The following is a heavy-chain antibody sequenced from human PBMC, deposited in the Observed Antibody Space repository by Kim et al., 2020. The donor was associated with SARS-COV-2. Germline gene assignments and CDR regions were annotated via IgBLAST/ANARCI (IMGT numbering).Heavy chain of an antibody. CDR3: ARSYGGKKGDY. V-gene: IGHV2-70*01. CDR2: K. J-gene: IGHJ4*02. D-gene: IGHD4-17*01. Sequence: KYYRTSLKTRLNISKDTSKNQVVLTMTNMDPVDTATYYCARSYGGKKGDYWGQGTLVTVSS.